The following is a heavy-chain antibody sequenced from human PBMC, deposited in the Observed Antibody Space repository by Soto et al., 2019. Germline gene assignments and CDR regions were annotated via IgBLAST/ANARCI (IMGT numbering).Heavy chain of an antibody. CDR1: GGTFSSYA. CDR2: IIPIFGTA. Sequence: QVQLVQSGAEVKKPGSSVKVSCKASGGTFSSYAISWVRQAPGQGLEWMGGIIPIFGTANYAQKFQGRVTITADKSTNTAYMELSRLRSEDTAVYYCAREGHYYDSSGYPHWGQGTLVTVSS. J-gene: IGHJ4*02. V-gene: IGHV1-69*06. D-gene: IGHD3-22*01. CDR3: AREGHYYDSSGYPH.